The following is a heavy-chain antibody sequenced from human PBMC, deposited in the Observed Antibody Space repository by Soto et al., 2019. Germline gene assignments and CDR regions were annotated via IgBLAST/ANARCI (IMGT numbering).Heavy chain of an antibody. CDR3: ARGDTSGYNWFDP. Sequence: SETLSLTCTISGGAVTSGTYYWSWIRQPPGKGLEWIGYIYYSGSTHYNPSLKGRVTISLGTSTNQFSLKLSSVTAADTAVYFCARGDTSGYNWFDPWGQGTLVTVS. CDR1: GGAVTSGTYY. CDR2: IYYSGST. D-gene: IGHD3-22*01. V-gene: IGHV4-61*01. J-gene: IGHJ5*02.